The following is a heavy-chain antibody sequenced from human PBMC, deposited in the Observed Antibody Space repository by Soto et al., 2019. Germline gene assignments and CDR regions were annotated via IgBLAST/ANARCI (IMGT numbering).Heavy chain of an antibody. D-gene: IGHD1-1*01. CDR3: TKNDNQCPY. V-gene: IGHV1-46*03. Sequence: ASVTVSCTASGSTLTSYYMHWVRQAPGQGLEWMGIINPSGGTADYAASVEGRFTISRDDSTSIAYLQMNNLKTEDTAVYYCTKNDNQCPYWGQGNLVTVSS. CDR1: GSTLTSYY. CDR2: INPSGGTA. J-gene: IGHJ4*02.